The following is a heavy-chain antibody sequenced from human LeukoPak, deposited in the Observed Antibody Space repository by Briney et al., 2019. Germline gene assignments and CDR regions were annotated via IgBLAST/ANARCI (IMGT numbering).Heavy chain of an antibody. CDR3: ARLGYGSGSYYMDV. V-gene: IGHV4-34*01. D-gene: IGHD3-10*01. CDR1: NGSFSGYY. J-gene: IGHJ6*04. CDR2: INHSGST. Sequence: SETLSLTCAVYNGSFSGYYWSWIRQTPGKGLEWIGEINHSGSTNYNPSLKSRVTISVDTSKNQFSLKLSSVTAADTAVYYCARLGYGSGSYYMDVWGKGTTVTISS.